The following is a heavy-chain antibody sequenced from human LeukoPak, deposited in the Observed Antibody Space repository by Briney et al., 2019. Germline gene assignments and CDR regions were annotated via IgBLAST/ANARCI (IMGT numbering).Heavy chain of an antibody. CDR1: GYAFISYY. D-gene: IGHD2-15*01. V-gene: IGHV1-46*01. CDR3: ARDQSRLYRSGPTCPPGY. Sequence: WASVKVSCTTSGYAFISYYIHWVRQAPGQGLEWMGIINPYGGDTNYAQNFQGRVTMTRDTSTNTVYMELSSLRSADTAVYYCARDQSRLYRSGPTCPPGYWGQGTLVTVSS. CDR2: INPYGGDT. J-gene: IGHJ4*02.